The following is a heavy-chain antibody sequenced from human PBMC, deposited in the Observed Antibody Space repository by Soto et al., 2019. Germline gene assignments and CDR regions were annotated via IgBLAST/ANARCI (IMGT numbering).Heavy chain of an antibody. CDR1: GGSISSYY. J-gene: IGHJ4*02. CDR3: ARRYGGNLDY. CDR2: IYYSGST. V-gene: IGHV4-59*08. D-gene: IGHD1-26*01. Sequence: SETLSLTCTVSGGSISSYYWSWIRQPPGKGLEWIGYIYYSGSTNYNPSIKSRVNKSVDTSKNQFSLKLSSVTAADTAVYYCARRYGGNLDYWGQGTLVTVS.